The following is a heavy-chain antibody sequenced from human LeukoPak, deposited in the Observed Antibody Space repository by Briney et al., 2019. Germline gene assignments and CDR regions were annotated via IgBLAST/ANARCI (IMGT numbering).Heavy chain of an antibody. CDR3: ARGLVVPAAMGEFDY. CDR1: GYTFTSYG. D-gene: IGHD2-2*01. CDR2: ISAYNGNT. J-gene: IGHJ4*02. Sequence: ASVTVSCKASGYTFTSYGISWVRQAPGQGLEWMGWISAYNGNTNYAQKLQGRVTMTTDTSTSTAYMELRSLRSDDTAVYYCARGLVVPAAMGEFDYWGQGTLIAVSS. V-gene: IGHV1-18*01.